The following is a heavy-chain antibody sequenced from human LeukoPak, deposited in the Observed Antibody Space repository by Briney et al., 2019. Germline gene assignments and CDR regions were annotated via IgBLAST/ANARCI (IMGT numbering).Heavy chain of an antibody. CDR2: IYYSGST. D-gene: IGHD3-10*01. V-gene: IGHV4-30-4*01. J-gene: IGHJ5*02. CDR3: AREYGSGSPNWFDP. CDR1: GGSISSGDYY. Sequence: PSETLSLTCTDSGGSISSGDYYWSWIRQPPGKGLEWIGYIYYSGSTYYNPSLKSRVTISVDTSKNQFSLKLSSVTAADTAVYYCAREYGSGSPNWFDPWGQGTLVTVSS.